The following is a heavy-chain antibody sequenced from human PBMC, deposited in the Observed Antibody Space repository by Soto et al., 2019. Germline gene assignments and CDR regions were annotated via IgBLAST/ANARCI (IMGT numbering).Heavy chain of an antibody. CDR3: AREDSIIKPAVSDF. CDR2: VSKSDYT. Sequence: GGSLRLSCVVSGFTFNNYGINWVRQAPGKGLEWVSTVSKSDYTYYSDSVKGRFTISRDNAKNSVTLQMNAQGAEDKAVYYCAREDSIIKPAVSDFWGQGTLVTVSS. J-gene: IGHJ4*02. D-gene: IGHD2-2*01. V-gene: IGHV3-21*01. CDR1: GFTFNNYG.